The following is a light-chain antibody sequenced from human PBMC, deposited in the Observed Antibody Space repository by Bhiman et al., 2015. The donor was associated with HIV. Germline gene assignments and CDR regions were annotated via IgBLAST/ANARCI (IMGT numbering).Light chain of an antibody. CDR2: QDN. J-gene: IGLJ1*01. CDR1: KLGDKF. V-gene: IGLV3-1*01. Sequence: SYELTQPPSVSVSPGQTASIACSGDKLGDKFVCWYQQKPGQSPILVIYQDNRRPSGIPERFSGSKSGNTATLTISGTQAMDEADYYCQVWDSSTAWVFGTGTKVTVL. CDR3: QVWDSSTAWV.